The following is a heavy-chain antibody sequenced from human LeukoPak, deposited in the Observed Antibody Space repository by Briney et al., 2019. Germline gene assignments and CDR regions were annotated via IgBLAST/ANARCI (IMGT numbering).Heavy chain of an antibody. CDR2: ISYDGSNK. D-gene: IGHD4-17*01. J-gene: IGHJ4*02. CDR1: GFTFSRNG. V-gene: IGHV3-30*03. CDR3: ARASTTVPNLLDN. Sequence: GGSLRLSCAASGFTFSRNGMHWVRQAPGKGLEWVAAISYDGSNKWHADSVKGRFTISRDNAKNTLYLQMNSLRAEDTAVYFCARASTTVPNLLDNWGQGTLVTVSS.